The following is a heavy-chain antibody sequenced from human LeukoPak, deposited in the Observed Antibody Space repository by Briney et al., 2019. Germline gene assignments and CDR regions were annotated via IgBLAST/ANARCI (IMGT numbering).Heavy chain of an antibody. Sequence: GESLKISCKGSGYSFTSYWIGWVRQMPGKGLEWMGIIYPGDSDSRYSPSFQGQVIISADKSINTAYLQLNSLKASDTAMHYCARQKGVRPPLDYWGQGTMVTVSS. CDR3: ARQKGVRPPLDY. D-gene: IGHD3-10*01. J-gene: IGHJ4*02. CDR1: GYSFTSYW. V-gene: IGHV5-51*01. CDR2: IYPGDSDS.